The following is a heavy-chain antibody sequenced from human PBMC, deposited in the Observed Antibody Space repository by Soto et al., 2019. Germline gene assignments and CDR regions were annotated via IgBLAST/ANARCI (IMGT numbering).Heavy chain of an antibody. CDR2: INHSGST. Sequence: SETLSLTCAVYGGSFSGYYWSWIRQPPGKGLEWIGEINHSGSTNYNPSLKSRVTISVDTSKNQFSLKLSSVTAADTAVYYCASGNSVIAAAGTYYYYGMDVWGQGTTVT. D-gene: IGHD6-13*01. V-gene: IGHV4-34*01. CDR1: GGSFSGYY. CDR3: ASGNSVIAAAGTYYYYGMDV. J-gene: IGHJ6*02.